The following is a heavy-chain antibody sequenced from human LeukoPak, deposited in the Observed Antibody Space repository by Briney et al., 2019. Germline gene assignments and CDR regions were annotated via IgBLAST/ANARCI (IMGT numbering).Heavy chain of an antibody. D-gene: IGHD4-17*01. V-gene: IGHV3-66*01. CDR3: AKADYGDWLIDY. CDR1: GFTVSSNY. J-gene: IGHJ4*02. Sequence: GGSLRLSCAASGFTVSSNYMSWVRQVPGKGLEWVSVIYGDGSTYYADSVKGRFTISRDNSKNTLYLQMNSLRAEDTAVYYCAKADYGDWLIDYWGQGTLVTVSS. CDR2: IYGDGST.